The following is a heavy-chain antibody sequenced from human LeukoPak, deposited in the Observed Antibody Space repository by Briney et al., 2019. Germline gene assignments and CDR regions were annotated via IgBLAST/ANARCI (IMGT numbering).Heavy chain of an antibody. J-gene: IGHJ4*02. CDR2: FDPEDGET. CDR1: GYTLTELS. V-gene: IGHV1-24*01. Sequence: ASVKVSCKVSGYTLTELSMLWVRQAPGKGLEWMGGFDPEDGETIYAQKFQGRVTMTEDTSTDTAYMELSSLRSEDTAVYYCATERRWLHPIKNWGQGTLVTVSS. D-gene: IGHD5-24*01. CDR3: ATERRWLHPIKN.